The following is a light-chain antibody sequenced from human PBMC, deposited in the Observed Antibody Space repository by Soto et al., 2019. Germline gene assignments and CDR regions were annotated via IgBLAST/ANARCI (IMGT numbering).Light chain of an antibody. CDR3: ASFRSGTILV. J-gene: IGLJ1*01. V-gene: IGLV2-14*01. CDR1: RSDIGDSNF. CDR2: EVN. Sequence: SALTQPASVSGSPGQSVTISCTGPRSDIGDSNFISWYQHSPGKAPRLLIYEVNNRPSGVSRRFSGSKAGNTASLTISGLLDDDEADYFCASFRSGTILVFGSGNKVT.